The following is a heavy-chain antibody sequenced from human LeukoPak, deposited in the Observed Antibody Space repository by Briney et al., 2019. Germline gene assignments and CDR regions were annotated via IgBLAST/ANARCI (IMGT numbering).Heavy chain of an antibody. D-gene: IGHD4-11*01. CDR3: ARDLTTTVTMGY. Sequence: GGSLRLAWAASGFTFSDYSMNWVRHAQGKGLEWVSYISSRSRTIYYADSVKGRFTISRDNGKNSLYLQMNSLRDEDTAVYYCARDLTTTVTMGYWGQGTLVTVSS. CDR2: ISSRSRTI. J-gene: IGHJ4*02. V-gene: IGHV3-48*02. CDR1: GFTFSDYS.